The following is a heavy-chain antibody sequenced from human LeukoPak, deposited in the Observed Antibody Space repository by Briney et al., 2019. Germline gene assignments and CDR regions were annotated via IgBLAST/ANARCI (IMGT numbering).Heavy chain of an antibody. Sequence: HPGRSLRLSCAASGFTFSSYAMHWVRQAPGKGLEWVALISYDGSDKYNADSVKGRFTISRDNSKNTLYLQMNSLRAEDTAVYYCARWKGDYYYMDVWGKETTVTVSS. V-gene: IGHV3-30*04. CDR2: ISYDGSDK. CDR3: ARWKGDYYYMDV. CDR1: GFTFSSYA. J-gene: IGHJ6*03. D-gene: IGHD1-1*01.